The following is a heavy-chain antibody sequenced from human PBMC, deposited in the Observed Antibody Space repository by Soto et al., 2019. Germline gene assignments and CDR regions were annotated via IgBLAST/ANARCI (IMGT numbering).Heavy chain of an antibody. D-gene: IGHD6-13*01. CDR2: IYYSGST. CDR1: GGSFSCYC. V-gene: IGHV4-34*01. Sequence: SETLSRTWAVYGGSFSCYCWSWIRQPPGKGLVRMGSIYYSGSTYDNPSLKSRVTISVDTSKNQFSLKLSSVTAADTAVYYCARPVHASSSWTLFDYWGQVTLVTSSS. J-gene: IGHJ4*02. CDR3: ARPVHASSSWTLFDY.